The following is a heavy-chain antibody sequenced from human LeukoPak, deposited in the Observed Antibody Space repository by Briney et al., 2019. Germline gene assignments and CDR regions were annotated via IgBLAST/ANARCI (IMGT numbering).Heavy chain of an antibody. J-gene: IGHJ5*01. CDR3: AKDRHAPGRYCSSITCFPFDS. CDR2: INGNGGST. V-gene: IGHV3-20*04. D-gene: IGHD2-2*01. CDR1: GFTFDNYG. Sequence: GGSLRLSCAASGFTFDNYGMSWVRQVPGKGLEWVSSINGNGGSTAYADSVKGRFTISRDNAKNSLYLQMDSLRAEDTAVYYCAKDRHAPGRYCSSITCFPFDSWGQGTQVTVSS.